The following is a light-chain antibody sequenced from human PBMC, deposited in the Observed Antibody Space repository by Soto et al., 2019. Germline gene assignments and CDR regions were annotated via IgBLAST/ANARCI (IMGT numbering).Light chain of an antibody. Sequence: QSVLTQPASVSGSPGQSITISCTGTSSDVGSHNLVSWYQQHPGQAPKLMIYEVSKRPLGVSARFSASKSGNTASLKISCLHAQHEANYYCSSYGGSTAVFRGGTQLTVL. J-gene: IGLJ7*01. V-gene: IGLV2-23*02. CDR2: EVS. CDR3: SSYGGSTAV. CDR1: SSDVGSHNL.